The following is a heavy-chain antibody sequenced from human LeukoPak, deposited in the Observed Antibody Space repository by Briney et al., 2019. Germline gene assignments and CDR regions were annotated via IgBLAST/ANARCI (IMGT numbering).Heavy chain of an antibody. V-gene: IGHV3-9*01. CDR2: ISWNSGSI. D-gene: IGHD4-17*01. CDR1: GFTFDDYA. J-gene: IGHJ3*02. Sequence: GRSLRLSCAASGFTFDDYAMHWVRQAPGKGLEWVSGISWNSGSIGYADSVKGRFTISRDNAKNSLYLQMNSLRAEDTALYYYAKATVTTMAFDIWGQGTMVTVSS. CDR3: AKATVTTMAFDI.